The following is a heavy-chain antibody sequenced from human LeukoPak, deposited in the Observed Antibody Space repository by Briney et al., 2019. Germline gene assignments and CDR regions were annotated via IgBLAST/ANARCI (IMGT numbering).Heavy chain of an antibody. CDR2: IKQDGSEK. CDR1: GFTFSSYW. J-gene: IGHJ4*02. CDR3: ARDNLQWVLPDGLLY. D-gene: IGHD1-26*01. V-gene: IGHV3-7*01. Sequence: PGGSLRLSCAASGFTFSSYWMSWVRQAPGKGLEWVANIKQDGSEKYYVDSVKGRFTISRDNAKNSLYLQMNSLRAEDTAVYYCARDNLQWVLPDGLLYWGQGTLVTVSS.